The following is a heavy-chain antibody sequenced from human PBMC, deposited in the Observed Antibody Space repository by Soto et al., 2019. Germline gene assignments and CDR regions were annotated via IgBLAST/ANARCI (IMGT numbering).Heavy chain of an antibody. D-gene: IGHD3-22*01. CDR2: ISSSSSYI. V-gene: IGHV3-21*01. Sequence: GGSLRLSCAASGFTFSSYSMNWVRQAPGKGLEWVSSISSSSSYIYYADSVKGRFTISRDNAQNSLYLQMNSLRAEDTAVYYCAREGYDSSGSLCLFDYWGQGTLVPVS. CDR3: AREGYDSSGSLCLFDY. CDR1: GFTFSSYS. J-gene: IGHJ4*02.